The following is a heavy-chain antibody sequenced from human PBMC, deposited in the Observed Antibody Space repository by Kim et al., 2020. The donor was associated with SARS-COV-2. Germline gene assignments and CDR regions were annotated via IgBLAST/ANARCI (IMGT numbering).Heavy chain of an antibody. Sequence: SETLSLTCAVYGGSFSGYYWSWIRQPPGKGLEWIGEINHSGSTNYNPSLKSRVTISVDTSKNQFSLKLSSVTAADTAVYYCASEGRFGELPLDYWGQGTLVTVSS. CDR2: INHSGST. V-gene: IGHV4-34*01. J-gene: IGHJ4*02. D-gene: IGHD3-10*01. CDR1: GGSFSGYY. CDR3: ASEGRFGELPLDY.